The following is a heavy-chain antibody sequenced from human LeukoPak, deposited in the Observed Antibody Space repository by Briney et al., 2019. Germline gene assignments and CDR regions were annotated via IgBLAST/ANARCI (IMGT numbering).Heavy chain of an antibody. CDR3: AAGVKYSGYDFFWDYYGMDV. D-gene: IGHD5-12*01. CDR2: IVVGSGNT. CDR1: GFTFTSSA. V-gene: IGHV1-58*02. J-gene: IGHJ6*02. Sequence: SVKVSCKASGFTFTSSAMQWVRQARGQRLEWIGWIVVGSGNTNYAQKFQERVTITRDMSTSTAYMELSSLRSEDTAVYYCAAGVKYSGYDFFWDYYGMDVWGQGTTVTVSS.